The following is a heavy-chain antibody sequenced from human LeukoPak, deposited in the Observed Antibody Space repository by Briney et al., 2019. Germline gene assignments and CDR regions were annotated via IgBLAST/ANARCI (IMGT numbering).Heavy chain of an antibody. J-gene: IGHJ4*02. D-gene: IGHD5-18*01. CDR1: GFTLSRSA. V-gene: IGHV3-48*01. CDR3: ANSDRGDSCASLDY. Sequence: PGGSLRLSCSRAGFTLSRSAMNWVRQAPAKGLEWVSYMSSGSGTIYYADSVKGRFTISRDNAKNSLYLQMNSLRAEDTAVYYYANSDRGDSCASLDYRGPGTLVTVSS. CDR2: MSSGSGTI.